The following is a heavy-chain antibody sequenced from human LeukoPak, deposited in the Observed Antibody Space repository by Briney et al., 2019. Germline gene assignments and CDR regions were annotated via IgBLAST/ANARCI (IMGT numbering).Heavy chain of an antibody. CDR2: IYPGDSDT. J-gene: IGHJ4*02. V-gene: IGHV5-51*01. D-gene: IGHD6-19*01. CDR1: GYSFSTYW. CDR3: ARRDSSGWYY. Sequence: GESLKISCKGSGYSFSTYWIGWVRQMRGKGLEWLGIIYPGDSDTTYSPSFQGQVTISADKSISTAYLQWSSLKAADTAMYYCARRDSSGWYYWGQGTLVTVSS.